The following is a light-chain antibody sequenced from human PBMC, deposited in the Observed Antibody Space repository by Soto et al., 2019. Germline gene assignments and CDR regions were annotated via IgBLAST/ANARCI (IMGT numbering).Light chain of an antibody. CDR3: GQFVSSPPRT. V-gene: IGKV3-20*01. CDR1: QSVGDTF. J-gene: IGKJ1*01. CDR2: GVS. Sequence: EIVLTQSPGTLSLSPGEKATLSCRASQSVGDTFLSWYQQKPGLAPRLLIYGVSNRATGIPDMFSGSGSGTDFILTISRLEPEDFALYYCGQFVSSPPRTFGQGTKVDIK.